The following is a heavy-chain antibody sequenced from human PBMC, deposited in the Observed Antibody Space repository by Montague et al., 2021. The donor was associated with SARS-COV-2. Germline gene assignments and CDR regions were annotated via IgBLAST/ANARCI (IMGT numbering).Heavy chain of an antibody. D-gene: IGHD3-3*01. CDR3: ARRAFSCSASFGVVISEGWHDH. CDR2: ITSNGKT. CDR1: GGSIIDYY. J-gene: IGHJ5*02. Sequence: SETLSLTCTVSGGSIIDYYRSWIRQSPGKGLEWIGYITSNGKTNYNPSLKSRVTLSADTSRNEFSLTLSSVTAADTAVYYCARRAFSCSASFGVVISEGWHDHWGQGTLVAVSS. V-gene: IGHV4-34*01.